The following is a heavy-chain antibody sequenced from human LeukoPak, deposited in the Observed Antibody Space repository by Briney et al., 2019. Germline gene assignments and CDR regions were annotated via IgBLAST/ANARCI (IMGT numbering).Heavy chain of an antibody. CDR2: ISYDGSNK. CDR1: GFTFSSYA. Sequence: GGSLRLSCAASGFTFSSYAMHWVRQAPGKGLEWVAAISYDGSNKYYADSVKGRFTISRDNSKNTLYLQMNSLRAEDTAVYYCARGYYYDSSAGGFDYWGQGTLVTVSS. CDR3: ARGYYYDSSAGGFDY. V-gene: IGHV3-30-3*01. J-gene: IGHJ4*02. D-gene: IGHD3-22*01.